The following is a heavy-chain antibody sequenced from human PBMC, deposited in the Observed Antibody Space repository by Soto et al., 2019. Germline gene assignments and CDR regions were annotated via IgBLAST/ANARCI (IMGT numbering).Heavy chain of an antibody. CDR1: GGTFANFI. J-gene: IGHJ6*02. D-gene: IGHD3-22*01. CDR3: ARNGTYDSSLSQYSGMDV. V-gene: IGHV1-69*01. CDR2: IVPMFGTP. Sequence: QVQLVQSGAEVKEPGSSVRVSCKASGGTFANFIMNWVRQTPGQGLEWMGGIVPMFGTPTYAEKFKGRLAISATGSTSTVYMELTSLRSDDTAVYYWARNGTYDSSLSQYSGMDVWGQGTTVTVS.